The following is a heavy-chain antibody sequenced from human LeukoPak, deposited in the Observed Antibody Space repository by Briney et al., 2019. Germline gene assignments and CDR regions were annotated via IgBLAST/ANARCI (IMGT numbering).Heavy chain of an antibody. CDR3: TRGEGGGLFDY. V-gene: IGHV3-74*01. Sequence: GGSLRLSCAASRFSFSSYAMNWVRQAPGKGLAWVSRINVDGTSTTYADSVRGRSTISRDNAKSTVYLQMNSLRAEDTAVYYCTRGEGGGLFDYWGQGTLVTVSS. CDR2: INVDGTST. D-gene: IGHD1-26*01. CDR1: RFSFSSYA. J-gene: IGHJ4*02.